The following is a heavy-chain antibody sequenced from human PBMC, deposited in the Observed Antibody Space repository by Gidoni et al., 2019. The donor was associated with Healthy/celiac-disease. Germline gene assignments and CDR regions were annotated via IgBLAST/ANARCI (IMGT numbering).Heavy chain of an antibody. Sequence: GGSLRLSCAASGFTFDDYGMSGVRQAPGKGLEWVSGINWNGGSTGYADSVKGRFTISRDNAKNSLYLQMNSLRAEDTALYYCARDRTIFGVGDVFDYWGQGTLVTVSS. CDR2: INWNGGST. D-gene: IGHD3-3*01. CDR3: ARDRTIFGVGDVFDY. CDR1: GFTFDDYG. J-gene: IGHJ4*02. V-gene: IGHV3-20*04.